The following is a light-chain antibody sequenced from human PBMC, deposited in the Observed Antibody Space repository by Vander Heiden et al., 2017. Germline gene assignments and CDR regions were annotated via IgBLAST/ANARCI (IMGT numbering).Light chain of an antibody. CDR1: QDISNY. CDR2: DAS. Sequence: DIQMTQSPSSLSASVGDRVTITSQASQDISNYLNWYQQKPGEAPKLLIYDASNLETGVPSRFSGSGSGTDFTFTISSLQPEDIATYYCQQYDNLPSFTFGHGTKVDIK. CDR3: QQYDNLPSFT. J-gene: IGKJ3*01. V-gene: IGKV1-33*01.